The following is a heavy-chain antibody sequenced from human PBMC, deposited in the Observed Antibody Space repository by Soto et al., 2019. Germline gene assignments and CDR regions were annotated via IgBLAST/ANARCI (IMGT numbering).Heavy chain of an antibody. Sequence: GESLKISCKGSGYSFTSYWIGWVRQMPGKGLEWMGIIYPGDSDTRYSPSFQGQVTISADKSISTAYLQWSSLKASDTAMYYCARHSGKRAAASPMDVWGQGTTVTVSS. V-gene: IGHV5-51*01. D-gene: IGHD6-13*01. CDR3: ARHSGKRAAASPMDV. J-gene: IGHJ6*02. CDR1: GYSFTSYW. CDR2: IYPGDSDT.